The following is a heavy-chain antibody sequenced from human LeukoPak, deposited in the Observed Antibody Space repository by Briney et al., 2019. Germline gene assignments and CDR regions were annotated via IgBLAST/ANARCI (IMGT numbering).Heavy chain of an antibody. CDR2: INHSGST. CDR3: ARGETDYGGNFDY. Sequence: TSETLSLTCAVYGGSFSGYYWSWIRQPPGKGLEWIGEINHSGSTNYNPSLKSRVTISVDTSKNQFSLKLSSVTAADTAVYYCARGETDYGGNFDYWGQGTLVTVSS. J-gene: IGHJ4*02. CDR1: GGSFSGYY. D-gene: IGHD4-23*01. V-gene: IGHV4-34*01.